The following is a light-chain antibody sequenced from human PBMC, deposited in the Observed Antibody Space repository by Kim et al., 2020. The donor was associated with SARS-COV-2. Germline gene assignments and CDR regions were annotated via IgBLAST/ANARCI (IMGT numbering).Light chain of an antibody. J-gene: IGKJ2*01. CDR3: QQYIRFPYT. CDR1: ETISTY. CDR2: LAS. Sequence: SASVGDRVTITCRASETISTYLAWYQHKPGKAPNLLIYLASTLESGVSSRFSGTGSGTEFTLTINSLQPDDFATYYCQQYIRFPYTFGQGTKLEI. V-gene: IGKV1-5*03.